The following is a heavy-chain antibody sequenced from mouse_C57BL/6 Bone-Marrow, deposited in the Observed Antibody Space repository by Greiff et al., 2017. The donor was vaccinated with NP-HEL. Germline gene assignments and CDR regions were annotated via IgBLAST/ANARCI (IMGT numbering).Heavy chain of an antibody. D-gene: IGHD1-1*01. Sequence: VQLKQSGAELVRPGASVKLSCTASGFNIKDDYMHWVKQRPEQGLEWIGWIDPENGDTEYASKFQGKATLTADTSSNTAYLQLSSLTSEDTAVYYCTTCGYYSRSFYWYFDVWGTGTTVTVSA. CDR1: GFNIKDDY. V-gene: IGHV14-4*01. J-gene: IGHJ1*03. CDR2: IDPENGDT. CDR3: TTCGYYSRSFYWYFDV.